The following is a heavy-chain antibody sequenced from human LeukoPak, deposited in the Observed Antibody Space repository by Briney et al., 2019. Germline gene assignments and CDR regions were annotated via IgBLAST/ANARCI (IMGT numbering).Heavy chain of an antibody. CDR2: IIPIFGTA. CDR3: ARGVVGATTGAYSFDY. Sequence: SVTVSCKASGGTFSSYAISWVRQAPGQGLEWMGGIIPIFGTANYAQKFQGRVTITADESTSTAYMELSSLRSEDTAVYYCARGVVGATTGAYSFDYWGRGTLVTVSS. D-gene: IGHD1-26*01. CDR1: GGTFSSYA. V-gene: IGHV1-69*13. J-gene: IGHJ4*02.